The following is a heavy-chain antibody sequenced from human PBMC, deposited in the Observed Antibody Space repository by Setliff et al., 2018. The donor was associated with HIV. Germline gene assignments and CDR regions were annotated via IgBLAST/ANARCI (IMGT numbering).Heavy chain of an antibody. V-gene: IGHV3-73*01. CDR3: TRLGPSDYCGGGNCYYDY. Sequence: PGGSLRLSCVASGFTFKNYAMNWVRQASGKGLEGVGRIKSKTNNYATAYAASVKGRFTIARDDSKKTAYLQMNSLKTEDTAVYFCTRLGPSDYCGGGNCYYDYWGQGTLVTVSS. D-gene: IGHD2-15*01. J-gene: IGHJ4*02. CDR1: GFTFKNYA. CDR2: IKSKTNNYAT.